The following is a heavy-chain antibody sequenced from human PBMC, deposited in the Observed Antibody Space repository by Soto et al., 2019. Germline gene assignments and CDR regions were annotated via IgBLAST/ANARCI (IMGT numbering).Heavy chain of an antibody. D-gene: IGHD4-17*01. CDR3: ARPDFGDYWYFDL. CDR1: GGTFSSHT. V-gene: IGHV1-69*08. CDR2: IIPALGTA. J-gene: IGHJ2*01. Sequence: QDQLVQSGAEVKKPGSSVKVSCKASGGTFSSHTFSWVRQALRQGLEWMGRIIPALGTATYAQKFQGRVTITADESATTVYMELNSLRSEDTAVYYCARPDFGDYWYFDLWGRGTLVTVSS.